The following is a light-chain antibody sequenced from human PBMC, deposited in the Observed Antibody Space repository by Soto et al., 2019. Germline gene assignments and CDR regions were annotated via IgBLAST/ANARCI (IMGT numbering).Light chain of an antibody. CDR3: SSYTCSSTHVV. V-gene: IGLV2-14*01. CDR1: SSDVGGYNY. CDR2: DVS. J-gene: IGLJ2*01. Sequence: QSALTQPASVSGSPGQSITISCTGTSSDVGGYNYVSWYQQHPGKAPKLMIYDVSNRPSGVSNRCSGSKSGNTAALTISGLQAEDEADYYCSSYTCSSTHVVFGGGTKVTVL.